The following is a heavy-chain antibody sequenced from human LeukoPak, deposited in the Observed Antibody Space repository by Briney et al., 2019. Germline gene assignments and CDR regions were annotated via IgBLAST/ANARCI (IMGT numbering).Heavy chain of an antibody. CDR1: GYTFTSYG. CDR3: ARDPGYGDYVDLLFDY. Sequence: GALVKVSCKASGYTFTSYGISWVRQAPGQGLEWMGWISAYNGNTNYAQKLQGRVTMTTDTSTSTAYMELRSLRSDDTAVYYCARDPGYGDYVDLLFDYWGQGTLVTVSS. CDR2: ISAYNGNT. V-gene: IGHV1-18*01. D-gene: IGHD4-17*01. J-gene: IGHJ4*02.